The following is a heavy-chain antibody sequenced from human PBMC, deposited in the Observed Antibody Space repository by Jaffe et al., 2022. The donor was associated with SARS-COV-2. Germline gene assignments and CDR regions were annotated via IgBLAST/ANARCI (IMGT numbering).Heavy chain of an antibody. V-gene: IGHV4-59*01. J-gene: IGHJ6*02. CDR3: ARGVSRWYDILTGEYYYYYYGMDV. Sequence: QVQLQESGPGLVKPSETLSLTCTVSGGSISSYYWSWIRQPPGKGLEWIGYIYYSGSTNYNPSLKSRVTISVDTSKNQFSLKLSSVTAADTAVYYCARGVSRWYDILTGEYYYYYYGMDVWGQGTTVTVSS. CDR2: IYYSGST. D-gene: IGHD3-9*01. CDR1: GGSISSYY.